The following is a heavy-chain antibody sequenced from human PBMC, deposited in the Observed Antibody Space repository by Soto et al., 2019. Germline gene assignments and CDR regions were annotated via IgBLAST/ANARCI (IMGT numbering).Heavy chain of an antibody. CDR1: AFSLSTGGVG. J-gene: IGHJ6*02. Sequence: QITLKESGPTLVKPTQTLTLTYTFSAFSLSTGGVGVGWIRQPPGKALEWLALIYWDDDKRYSPSLRSRLTITKDTSKNQVVFTMTNMDPVDTATYYCIQSRCGGDCLQSYASYYYYGMDVWGQGTTVTVSS. CDR3: IQSRCGGDCLQSYASYYYYGMDV. V-gene: IGHV2-5*02. CDR2: IYWDDDK. D-gene: IGHD2-21*02.